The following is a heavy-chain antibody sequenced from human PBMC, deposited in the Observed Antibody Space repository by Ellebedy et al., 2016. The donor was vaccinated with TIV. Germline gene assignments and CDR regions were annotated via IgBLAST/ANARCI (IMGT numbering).Heavy chain of an antibody. CDR1: GGSISISSYY. Sequence: MPSETLSLTCTVSGGSISISSYYWAWIRQPPGKRLEWIGSMYYSGSTYYNPSLDSRVTISVDTSKKQFSVKLKSVTAADTAMYYCARQAIGVPGTDDFDFWGPGTLVSVSS. V-gene: IGHV4-39*01. D-gene: IGHD6-19*01. CDR3: ARQAIGVPGTDDFDF. J-gene: IGHJ4*02. CDR2: MYYSGST.